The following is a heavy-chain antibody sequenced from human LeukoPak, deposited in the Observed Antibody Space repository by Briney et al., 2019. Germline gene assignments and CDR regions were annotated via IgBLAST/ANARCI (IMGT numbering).Heavy chain of an antibody. CDR1: GDTFTSYY. Sequence: GASVKVSCKASGDTFTSYYMHWVRQAPGQGLEWMGIINPSGGSTSYAQKFQGRVTMTRDTSTSTVYMELSSLRSEDTAVYYCARDAALVGATSPHDYWGQGTLVTVSS. D-gene: IGHD1-26*01. CDR2: INPSGGST. V-gene: IGHV1-46*01. CDR3: ARDAALVGATSPHDY. J-gene: IGHJ4*02.